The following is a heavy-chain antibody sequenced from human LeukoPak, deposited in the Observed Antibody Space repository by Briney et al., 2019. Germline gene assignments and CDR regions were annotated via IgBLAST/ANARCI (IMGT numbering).Heavy chain of an antibody. CDR2: ISSSSSYI. Sequence: GGSLRLSCAASGFTFSSYSMNWVRQAPGKGLEWVSSISSSSSYIYYADSVKGRFTISRDNAKNSLYLQMNSLRAEDTAVYYCARGNYGDYDGPTHYWGQGTLVTVSS. J-gene: IGHJ4*02. V-gene: IGHV3-21*01. CDR3: ARGNYGDYDGPTHY. D-gene: IGHD4-17*01. CDR1: GFTFSSYS.